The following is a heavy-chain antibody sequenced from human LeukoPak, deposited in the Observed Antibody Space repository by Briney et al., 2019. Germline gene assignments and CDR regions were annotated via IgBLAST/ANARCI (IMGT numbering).Heavy chain of an antibody. CDR1: GFTVSSNY. J-gene: IGHJ4*02. D-gene: IGHD3-9*01. V-gene: IGHV3-11*04. CDR3: ARAPLSRYFDWGPPDY. CDR2: ISGSGKNT. Sequence: GGSLRLSCAASGFTVSSNYMSWVRQAPGKGLEWVSTISGSGKNTYYADSVKGRFTISRDNAKNSLYLQMNSLRAEDTAVYYCARAPLSRYFDWGPPDYWGQGTLVTVSS.